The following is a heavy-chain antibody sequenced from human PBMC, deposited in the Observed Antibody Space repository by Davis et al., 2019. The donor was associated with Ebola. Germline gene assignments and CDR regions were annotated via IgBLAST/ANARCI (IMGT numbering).Heavy chain of an antibody. V-gene: IGHV3-48*03. J-gene: IGHJ4*02. CDR2: ISSSGSDV. CDR3: ARERLSCGGDCLDC. Sequence: GESLKISCVASGFTLRTYEINWVRQAPGKGLEWVSYISSSGSDVYDADSVRGRFTSSRASAKDSVYLQMNSLRVDDTAVYYCARERLSCGGDCLDCWGQGALVTVSS. CDR1: GFTLRTYE. D-gene: IGHD2-21*02.